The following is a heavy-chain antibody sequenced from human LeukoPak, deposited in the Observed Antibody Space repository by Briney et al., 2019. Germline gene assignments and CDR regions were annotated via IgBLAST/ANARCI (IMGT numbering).Heavy chain of an antibody. J-gene: IGHJ4*02. CDR3: ARGRGAFDY. CDR2: INHSGST. V-gene: IGHV4-34*01. CDR1: GGSFSGYY. Sequence: SETLSLTCAVYGGSFSGYYWSWIRQPPGKGLEWIGEINHSGSTNYNPSLKSRVTISVDTSKNQLSLKLSSVTAADTAVYYCARGRGAFDYWGQGTLATVSS. D-gene: IGHD3-10*01.